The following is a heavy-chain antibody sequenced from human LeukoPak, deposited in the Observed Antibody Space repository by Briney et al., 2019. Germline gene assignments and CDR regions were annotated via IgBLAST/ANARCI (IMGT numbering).Heavy chain of an antibody. J-gene: IGHJ6*03. CDR3: ATRAYYDNSDFPLYYYYMDV. V-gene: IGHV1-24*01. Sequence: ASVKVSCKVSGYTLTKLSMHWVRQAPGKGLEWMGGFDPEDGETIYAQKFQGRVTMTEDTSTDTAYMELSSLRSEDTAVYYCATRAYYDNSDFPLYYYYMDVWGKGTTVTVSS. CDR2: FDPEDGET. D-gene: IGHD3-22*01. CDR1: GYTLTKLS.